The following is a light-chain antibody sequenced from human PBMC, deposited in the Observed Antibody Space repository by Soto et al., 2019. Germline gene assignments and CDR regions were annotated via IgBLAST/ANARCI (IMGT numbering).Light chain of an antibody. V-gene: IGLV2-14*01. CDR3: SSYTSSDTLL. J-gene: IGLJ2*01. Sequence: QSVLTQPASVSGSPGQSVTISCTGTSSDVGGYNYVSWYQQHPGKVPKLIIYEVSNRPSGVSNRFSGSKSGDTASLTISGLQAEDGADYYCSSYTSSDTLLFGGGTKLTVL. CDR1: SSDVGGYNY. CDR2: EVS.